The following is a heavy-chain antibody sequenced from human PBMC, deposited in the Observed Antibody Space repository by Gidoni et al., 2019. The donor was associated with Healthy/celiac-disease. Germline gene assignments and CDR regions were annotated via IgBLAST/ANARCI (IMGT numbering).Heavy chain of an antibody. J-gene: IGHJ5*02. CDR1: GGTFSSYT. Sequence: QVQLVQSGAEVKKPGSSVKVSCKASGGTFSSYTISWVRQAPGQGLEWMGRIIPILGIANYAQKFQGRVTITADKSTSTAYMELSSLRSEDTAVYYCARGPSYYSSSLPDWFDPWGQGTLVTVSS. V-gene: IGHV1-69*02. CDR3: ARGPSYYSSSLPDWFDP. CDR2: IIPILGIA. D-gene: IGHD6-6*01.